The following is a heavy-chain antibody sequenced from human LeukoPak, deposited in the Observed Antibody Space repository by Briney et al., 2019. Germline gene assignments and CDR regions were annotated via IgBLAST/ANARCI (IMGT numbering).Heavy chain of an antibody. CDR1: GFTFYDYG. CDR2: INWNGGST. V-gene: IGHV3-20*04. J-gene: IGHJ5*02. D-gene: IGHD3-22*01. CDR3: ARDEDSSGYYYAAP. Sequence: GGSLRLSCAASGFTFYDYGMSWVRQAPGKGLEWVSGINWNGGSTVYADSVKGRFTISRDNAEKSLYLQMNSLRVEDTALYYCARDEDSSGYYYAAPWGQGNLVTVSS.